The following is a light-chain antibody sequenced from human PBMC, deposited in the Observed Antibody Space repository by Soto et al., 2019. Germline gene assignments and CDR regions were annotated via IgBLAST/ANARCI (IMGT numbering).Light chain of an antibody. CDR2: EGS. Sequence: QSALTQPASVSGSPGQSITISCTGTSSDVGSYNLVSWYQQHPGKAPKLMIYEGSKRPSGVSNRFSGSKSGNTASLTISGLQAEDEADYYCCSYAGSRLTVFGGGTKVTVL. V-gene: IGLV2-23*01. J-gene: IGLJ2*01. CDR1: SSDVGSYNL. CDR3: CSYAGSRLTV.